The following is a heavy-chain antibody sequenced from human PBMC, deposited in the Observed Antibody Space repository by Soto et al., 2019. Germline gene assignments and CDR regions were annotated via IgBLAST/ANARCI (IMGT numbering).Heavy chain of an antibody. CDR2: ITSTSGYI. D-gene: IGHD3-22*01. V-gene: IGHV3-9*01. CDR3: AKETYDSSGYYTVPDY. Sequence: EVQLVESGGGLVQPGRSLRLSCAASGFSFDDYAMHWVRQAPGRGLEWVSGITSTSGYIGYADSVKGRFTISKDNAKNSLYLKMNSLRPEDTAVYYRAKETYDSSGYYTVPDYWGQGTLVTVSS. J-gene: IGHJ4*02. CDR1: GFSFDDYA.